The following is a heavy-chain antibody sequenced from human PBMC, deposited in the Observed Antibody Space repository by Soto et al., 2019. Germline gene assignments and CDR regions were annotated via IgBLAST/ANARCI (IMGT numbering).Heavy chain of an antibody. CDR1: GGTFSSYA. CDR3: AALVGNSTSRGYYPNYSGMDV. CDR2: IIPIFGTA. V-gene: IGHV1-69*06. J-gene: IGHJ6*02. D-gene: IGHD3-22*01. Sequence: QVQLVQSGAEVKKPGSSVKVSCKASGGTFSSYAISWVRQAPGQGLEWMGGIIPIFGTANYAPKFQGRVTITAEKSTSPAYMELSSLRSEDTAVYYCAALVGNSTSRGYYPNYSGMDVWGQATKVTVSS.